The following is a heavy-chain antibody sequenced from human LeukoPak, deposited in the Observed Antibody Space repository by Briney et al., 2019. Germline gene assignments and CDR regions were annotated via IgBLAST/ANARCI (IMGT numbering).Heavy chain of an antibody. CDR3: ARDRVPAEIHLRNYYYYYYMDV. Sequence: SETLSLTCTASGGSISSYYWSWIRQPPGKGLEWIGYIYYSGRTNYNPSLKSRVTISVDTSKNQFSLKLSSVTAADTAVYYCARDRVPAEIHLRNYYYYYYMDVWGKGTTVTVSS. J-gene: IGHJ6*03. V-gene: IGHV4-59*01. D-gene: IGHD2-2*01. CDR1: GGSISSYY. CDR2: IYYSGRT.